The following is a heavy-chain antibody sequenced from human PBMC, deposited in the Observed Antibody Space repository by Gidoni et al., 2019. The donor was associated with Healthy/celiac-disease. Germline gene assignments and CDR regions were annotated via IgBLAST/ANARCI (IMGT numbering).Heavy chain of an antibody. D-gene: IGHD6-13*01. CDR2: IYYSGST. CDR1: GGSISSYY. CDR3: ARLTIAAAGEYYYYGMDV. V-gene: IGHV4-59*08. Sequence: QVQLQESGPGLVKPSETLSLTCTVSGGSISSYYWNWIRQPPGKGLEWIGYIYYSGSTNYNPSLKSRVTISVDTSKNQFSLKLSSVTAADTAVYYCARLTIAAAGEYYYYGMDVWGQGTTVTVSS. J-gene: IGHJ6*02.